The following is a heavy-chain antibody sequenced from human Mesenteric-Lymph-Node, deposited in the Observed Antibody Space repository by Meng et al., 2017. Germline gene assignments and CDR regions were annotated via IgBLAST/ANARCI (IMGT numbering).Heavy chain of an antibody. CDR2: ISSSGSTI. J-gene: IGHJ6*02. V-gene: IGHV3-48*03. D-gene: IGHD3-22*01. CDR3: AGDLHQSSGYFYDYYHFPLDV. CDR1: GFTFSSYE. Sequence: GGSLRLSCAASGFTFSSYEMNWVRQAPGKGLEWVSYISSSGSTIYYADSVKGRFTISRDNAKNTVYLQMDSLRADDTAVYYCAGDLHQSSGYFYDYYHFPLDVWGQGTTVTVSS.